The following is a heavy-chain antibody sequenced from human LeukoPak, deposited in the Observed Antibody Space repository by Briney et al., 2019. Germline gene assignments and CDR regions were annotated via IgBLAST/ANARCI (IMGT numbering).Heavy chain of an antibody. CDR2: IYYSGST. V-gene: IGHV4-59*01. CDR1: GGSISSYY. CDR3: ALDGSNCSHVAWDI. J-gene: IGHJ3*02. Sequence: RASETLSPTCTVSGGSISSYYWSWIRQPPGKGLEWIGYIYYSGSTNYNPSLKSRVTMSIDTSKNHFSLNLNSVTAADTAMYYCALDGSNCSHVAWDIGGQGPMVIVSS. D-gene: IGHD6-13*01.